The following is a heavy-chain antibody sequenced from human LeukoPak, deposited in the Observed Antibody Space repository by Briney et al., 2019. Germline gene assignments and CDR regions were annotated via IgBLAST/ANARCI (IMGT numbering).Heavy chain of an antibody. CDR3: AREGSGYSYGYVDY. V-gene: IGHV4-59*01. Sequence: SETLSLTCTVSGGSISSYYWSWIRQLPGKGLEWIGYIYYSGSTNYNPSLKSRVTISVDTSKNQFSLKLSSVTAADTAVYYCAREGSGYSYGYVDYWGQGTLVTVSS. D-gene: IGHD5-18*01. J-gene: IGHJ4*02. CDR1: GGSISSYY. CDR2: IYYSGST.